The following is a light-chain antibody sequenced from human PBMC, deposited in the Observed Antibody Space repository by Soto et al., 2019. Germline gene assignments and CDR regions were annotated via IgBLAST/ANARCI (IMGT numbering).Light chain of an antibody. CDR1: QNIDQW. CDR3: QHYDGYYPWT. CDR2: KAS. V-gene: IGKV1-5*03. Sequence: DVQMTQSPSTLSASIGDRVTITCRASQNIDQWLAWFQQKPGKAPKVLIYKASTLQSGVPSRFSVSGSATEFTLTISSLQPDDFATYYCQHYDGYYPWTFGQGTKVEI. J-gene: IGKJ1*01.